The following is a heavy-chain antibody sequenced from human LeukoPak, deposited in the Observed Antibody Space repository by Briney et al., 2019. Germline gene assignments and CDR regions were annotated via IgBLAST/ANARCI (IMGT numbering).Heavy chain of an antibody. J-gene: IGHJ4*02. CDR3: AKAYFFPDY. CDR1: GFTFSSYW. D-gene: IGHD2/OR15-2a*01. Sequence: GGSLRLSCAASGFTFSSYWMHWVRQARGKGLVWVSRINSDGSSTSYADSVKGRFTISRDNTKSTLYLQMNSLRAEDTAVYYCAKAYFFPDYWGQGTLVTVSS. V-gene: IGHV3-74*01. CDR2: INSDGSST.